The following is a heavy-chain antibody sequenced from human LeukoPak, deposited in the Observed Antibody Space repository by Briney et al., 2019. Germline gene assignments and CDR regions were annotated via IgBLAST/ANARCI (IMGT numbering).Heavy chain of an antibody. CDR3: ARTTDY. CDR2: ISSSSSTI. CDR1: GFTFSSYS. V-gene: IGHV3-48*04. D-gene: IGHD4-11*01. J-gene: IGHJ4*02. Sequence: GGSLRLSCAASGFTFSSYSMNWVRQAPGKGLEWVSYISSSSSTIYYADSVKGRFTISRDNAKNSLYLQMSSLRAEDTAVYYCARTTDYWGQGTLVTVSS.